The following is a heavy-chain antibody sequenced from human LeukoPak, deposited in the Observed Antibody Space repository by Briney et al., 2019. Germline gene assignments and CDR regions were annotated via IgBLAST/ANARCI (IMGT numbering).Heavy chain of an antibody. CDR3: ASAVAGTQALDY. V-gene: IGHV4-39*01. D-gene: IGHD6-19*01. J-gene: IGHJ4*02. CDR1: XGSISSSIYY. Sequence: SETLSLTCTVSXGSISSSIYYWGWIRQPPGKGLEWIGSIYYSGNTYYNPSLKSRVTISVDPSKNQFSLKLRSVTAADTAVYYCASAVAGTQALDYWGQGTLVTVSS. CDR2: IYYSGNT.